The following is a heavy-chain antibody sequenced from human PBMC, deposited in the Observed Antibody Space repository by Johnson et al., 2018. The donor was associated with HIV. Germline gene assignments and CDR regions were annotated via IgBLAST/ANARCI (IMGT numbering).Heavy chain of an antibody. CDR2: IKSKTDGGTT. CDR1: GFTFSNAW. Sequence: EVQLVESGGGLVQPGGSLRLSCAASGFTFSNAWMSWVRQAPGKGLEWVGRIKSKTDGGTTDYAAPVKGRFTISRDDSKNTLYLQMNSLRAEDTDVYYCAGAFTIRDAFDIWGQGTMVTVSS. CDR3: AGAFTIRDAFDI. J-gene: IGHJ3*02. D-gene: IGHD3-10*01. V-gene: IGHV3-15*01.